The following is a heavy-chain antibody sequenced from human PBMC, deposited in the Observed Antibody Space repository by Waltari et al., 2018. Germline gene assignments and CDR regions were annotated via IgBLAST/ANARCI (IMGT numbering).Heavy chain of an antibody. Sequence: QVQLQQGGAGLLKPSETLSLTCAVYGGSFSGYYWSWIRQPPVKGLVWLGEINHSESTNYNPSLKSRVTISVDTSKNQFSLKLSSVTAADTAVYYCAGHDYGDYEGAFDIWGQGTMVTVSS. CDR3: AGHDYGDYEGAFDI. D-gene: IGHD4-17*01. CDR2: INHSEST. J-gene: IGHJ3*02. V-gene: IGHV4-34*01. CDR1: GGSFSGYY.